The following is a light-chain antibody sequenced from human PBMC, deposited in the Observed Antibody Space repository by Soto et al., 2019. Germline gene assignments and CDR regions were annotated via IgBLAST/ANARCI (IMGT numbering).Light chain of an antibody. CDR1: SSDVGGYNY. V-gene: IGLV2-14*01. CDR3: SSYTSSSTPYV. J-gene: IGLJ1*01. Sequence: QSALTQPASVSGSPGHSITISCTGTSSDVGGYNYVSWYQQYPGKAPKLMIYEVSNRPSGVSNRFSGSKSGNTASLTIYGLRAEDEADHYCSSYTSSSTPYVFGTGTKVTVL. CDR2: EVS.